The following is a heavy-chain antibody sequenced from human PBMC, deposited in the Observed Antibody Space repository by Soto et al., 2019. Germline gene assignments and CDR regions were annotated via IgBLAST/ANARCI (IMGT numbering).Heavy chain of an antibody. CDR1: GYTFTSYG. CDR3: ARGGYCSSTSCRIVYDY. Sequence: XSVKVSFKASGYTFTSYGISWVRQAPGQGLEWMGWISAYNGNTNYAQKLQGRVTMTTDTSTSTAYMELRSLRSDDTAVYYCARGGYCSSTSCRIVYDYWGQGTLVTVSS. D-gene: IGHD2-2*01. V-gene: IGHV1-18*04. J-gene: IGHJ4*02. CDR2: ISAYNGNT.